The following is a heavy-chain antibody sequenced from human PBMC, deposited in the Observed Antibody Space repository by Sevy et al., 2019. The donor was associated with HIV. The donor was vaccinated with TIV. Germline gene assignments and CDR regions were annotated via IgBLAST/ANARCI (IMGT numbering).Heavy chain of an antibody. CDR3: ARHCGSTSCSHAFDI. D-gene: IGHD2-2*01. CDR1: GGSFSGYY. V-gene: IGHV4-34*01. Sequence: SETLSVTCAVYGGSFSGYYWSWIRQPPGKGLEWIGEINHSGSTNYNPSLKSRVTISVDMSKNQFSLKLSSVTAADTAVYYCARHCGSTSCSHAFDIWGQGTMVTVSS. J-gene: IGHJ3*02. CDR2: INHSGST.